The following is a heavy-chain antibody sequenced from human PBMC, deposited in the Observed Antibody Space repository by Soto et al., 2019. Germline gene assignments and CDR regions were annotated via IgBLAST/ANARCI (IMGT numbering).Heavy chain of an antibody. V-gene: IGHV4-34*01. Sequence: SETLSLTCAVYGVSFSGYYWSWIRQPPGKGLEWIGEINHSGSTNYNPSLKSRVTISVDTSKNQFSLKLSSVTAADTAVYYCARGVVKRSRGVIWTKGWFDPWGQGTLVTVSS. J-gene: IGHJ5*02. D-gene: IGHD3-10*01. CDR3: ARGVVKRSRGVIWTKGWFDP. CDR2: INHSGST. CDR1: GVSFSGYY.